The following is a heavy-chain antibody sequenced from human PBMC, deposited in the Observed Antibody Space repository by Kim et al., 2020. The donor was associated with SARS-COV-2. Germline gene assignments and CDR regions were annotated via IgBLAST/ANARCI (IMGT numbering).Heavy chain of an antibody. V-gene: IGHV3-74*01. J-gene: IGHJ3*02. Sequence: ADSVEGRFTISRDSATNTLYLKMNSLRAEDTAVYYCARGSSGSYPRAFDIWVQGTMVTVSS. CDR3: ARGSSGSYPRAFDI. D-gene: IGHD1-26*01.